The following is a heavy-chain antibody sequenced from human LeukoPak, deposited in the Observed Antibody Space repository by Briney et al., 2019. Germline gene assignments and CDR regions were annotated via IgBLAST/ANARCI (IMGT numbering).Heavy chain of an antibody. Sequence: SETLSLTCTVSGGSISSYYWSWIRQPPGKGLEWIGYIYTSGSTNYNPSLKSRVTISVDTSKNQFSLKLSSVTAADTAVYYCARMRTVVTPYNWFDPWGLGTLVTVSS. CDR3: ARMRTVVTPYNWFDP. CDR2: IYTSGST. D-gene: IGHD4-23*01. V-gene: IGHV4-4*09. J-gene: IGHJ5*02. CDR1: GGSISSYY.